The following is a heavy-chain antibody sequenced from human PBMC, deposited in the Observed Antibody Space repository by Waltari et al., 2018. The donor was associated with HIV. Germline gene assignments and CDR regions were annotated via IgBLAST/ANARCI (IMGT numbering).Heavy chain of an antibody. V-gene: IGHV4-38-2*02. CDR1: DYSVSSAYY. J-gene: IGHJ3*02. Sequence: QVLLQESGPGLVRPSETLSLICNVSDYSVSSAYYWGWIRQSPLKGLQWLGSISHTGATYYNPALKNRVTITVDTSKNHVSLNVTSVTAADTAVYYCARVRSDFSNAWSFVVSHDAFDTWGRGTVVAVSS. CDR2: ISHTGAT. CDR3: ARVRSDFSNAWSFVVSHDAFDT. D-gene: IGHD6-19*01.